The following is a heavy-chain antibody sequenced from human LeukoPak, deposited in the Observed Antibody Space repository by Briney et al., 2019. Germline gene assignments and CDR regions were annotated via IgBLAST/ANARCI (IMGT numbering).Heavy chain of an antibody. CDR1: GGTFSNSA. D-gene: IGHD5-12*01. V-gene: IGHV1-69*04. J-gene: IGHJ6*03. Sequence: GSSVKVSCKASGGTFSNSALSWVRQAPGQGLEWLGRIIPSVGLIHYAQKFQGRVTITADESTSTAYMELSSLRSEDTAVYYCATRRDIVATIGYYYYYMDVWGKGTTVTVSS. CDR2: IIPSVGLI. CDR3: ATRRDIVATIGYYYYYMDV.